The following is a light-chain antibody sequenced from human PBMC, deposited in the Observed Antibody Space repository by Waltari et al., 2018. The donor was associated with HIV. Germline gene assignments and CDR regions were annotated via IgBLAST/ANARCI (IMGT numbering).Light chain of an antibody. CDR1: QSVGSN. CDR2: GAA. Sequence: EIVMTQSPATLSVSPGERATLSCRASQSVGSNLDWYHQKPGQAPRLLINGAATRATGIPARFTGSGSGTEFTLTISSLQSEDFAIYYCQQYKHWPPLTFGGGTKVDIK. V-gene: IGKV3-15*01. CDR3: QQYKHWPPLT. J-gene: IGKJ4*01.